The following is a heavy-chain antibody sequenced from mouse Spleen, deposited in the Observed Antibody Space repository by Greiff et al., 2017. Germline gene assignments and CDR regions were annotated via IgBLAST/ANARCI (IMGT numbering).Heavy chain of an antibody. D-gene: IGHD2-4*01. Sequence: QVQLQQSGPELVKPGASVKISCKASGYAFSSSWMNWVKQRPGKGLEWIGRIYPGDGDTNYNGKFKGKATLTVDKSSSTAYMQLSSLTSEDSAVFYCAREDDYDGYAMDYWGQGTSVTVSS. CDR3: AREDDYDGYAMDY. CDR1: GYAFSSSW. J-gene: IGHJ4*01. CDR2: IYPGDGDT. V-gene: IGHV1-82*01.